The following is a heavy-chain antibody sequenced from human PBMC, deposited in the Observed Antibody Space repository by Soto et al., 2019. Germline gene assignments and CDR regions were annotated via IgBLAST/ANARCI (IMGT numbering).Heavy chain of an antibody. Sequence: PGGSLRLSCAASGFTFGSYGMHWVRQAPGKGLEWVAVISYDGSNKYYADSVKGRFTISRDNSKNTLYLQMNSLRAEDTAVYYCAKSYCSGGSCRFDYWGQGTLVTVSS. D-gene: IGHD2-15*01. V-gene: IGHV3-30*18. J-gene: IGHJ4*02. CDR1: GFTFGSYG. CDR2: ISYDGSNK. CDR3: AKSYCSGGSCRFDY.